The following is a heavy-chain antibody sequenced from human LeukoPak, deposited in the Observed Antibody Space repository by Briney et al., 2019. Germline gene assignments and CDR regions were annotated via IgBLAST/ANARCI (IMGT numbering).Heavy chain of an antibody. D-gene: IGHD3-16*01. V-gene: IGHV3-7*01. CDR3: ARVVLGDGLLFDY. CDR2: IKQDGSEK. CDR1: GFTFSSYW. J-gene: IGHJ4*02. Sequence: PGGSLRLSCAASGFTFSSYWMSWVRQAPGKGLEWVANIKQDGSEKYYVDSVKGRFTISRDNAKNSLYLQMNSLRAEDTAVYYCARVVLGDGLLFDYWGQGTLVTVSS.